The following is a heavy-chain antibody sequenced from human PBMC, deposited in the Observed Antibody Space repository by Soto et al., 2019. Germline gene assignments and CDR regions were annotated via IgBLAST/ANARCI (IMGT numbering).Heavy chain of an antibody. CDR1: GFTFSSYA. Sequence: EVQLLETGGGLVQPGGSLSLSCAASGFTFSSYAMSCVRQAPGKGLEWVSAISGSGGSTYYADSVKGRFTISRDNSKNTLYLQMNSLRAEDTAVYYCANSRGEPAGWFEPWGQGTLVTVSS. D-gene: IGHD2-2*01. CDR2: ISGSGGST. CDR3: ANSRGEPAGWFEP. V-gene: IGHV3-23*01. J-gene: IGHJ5*02.